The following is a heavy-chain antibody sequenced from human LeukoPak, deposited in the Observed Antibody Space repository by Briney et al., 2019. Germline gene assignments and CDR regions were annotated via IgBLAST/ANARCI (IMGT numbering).Heavy chain of an antibody. CDR2: IYSSVT. J-gene: IGHJ4*02. V-gene: IGHV4-39*01. Sequence: PSETLSLTCTVSGGSITGYYWGWLRQPPGKGLEWIASIYSSVTYYNPSLKSRVTISVDTSKNQFSMNLSSVTAADTAVHYCASRPFLWEFAYWGQGTLVTVSS. CDR1: GGSITGYY. D-gene: IGHD1-26*01. CDR3: ASRPFLWEFAY.